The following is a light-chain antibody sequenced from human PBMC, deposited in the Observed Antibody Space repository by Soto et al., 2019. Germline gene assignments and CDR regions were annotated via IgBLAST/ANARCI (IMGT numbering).Light chain of an antibody. J-gene: IGKJ5*01. CDR2: GAS. V-gene: IGKV3D-7*01. Sequence: EIGVSQSPRTLSLSTAESATLSCRASQSVSNNYLAWYQQKPGQAPRLLIYGASTRATGIPARFSGSGSGTEFTLTISSLQSEDFAVYYCQQDFNLPITFGQGTRLEIK. CDR1: QSVSNNY. CDR3: QQDFNLPIT.